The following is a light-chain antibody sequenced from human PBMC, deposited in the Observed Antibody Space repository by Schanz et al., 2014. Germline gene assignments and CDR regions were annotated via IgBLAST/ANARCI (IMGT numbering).Light chain of an antibody. V-gene: IGKV3-11*01. Sequence: EIVLTQSPGTLSLSPGERATLSCRASQRVSSYLAWYQQKPGQAPRLLIYDASNRTTGIPARFSGSGSGTDFTLTISSLQPDDFATYYCQQSYTIPLTFGGGTKVEIK. CDR2: DAS. J-gene: IGKJ4*01. CDR1: QRVSSY. CDR3: QQSYTIPLT.